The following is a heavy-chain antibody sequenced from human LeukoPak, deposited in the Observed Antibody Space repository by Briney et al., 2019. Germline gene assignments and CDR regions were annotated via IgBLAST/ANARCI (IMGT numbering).Heavy chain of an antibody. V-gene: IGHV3-7*05. D-gene: IGHD3-10*01. CDR3: AKDSYASGSHGD. CDR2: VKQDGRAT. J-gene: IGHJ4*02. Sequence: GGSLRLSCVGSGFTFSSYWMTWVRQAPGKGLEWGANVKQDGRATYYGDSVKGRFTISRDNAQNSLYLQMNSLRAEDTAVYYCAKDSYASGSHGDWGQGTLVTVSS. CDR1: GFTFSSYW.